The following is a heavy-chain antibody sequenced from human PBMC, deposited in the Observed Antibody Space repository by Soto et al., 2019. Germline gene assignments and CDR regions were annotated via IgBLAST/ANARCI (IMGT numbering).Heavy chain of an antibody. V-gene: IGHV1-18*04. Sequence: ASVKVSCKASGYTFTSYGISCVRQSPLQWLEGMGWISAYNGNTNYAQKLQGRVTMATDTSTSTAYMELRSLRSDDTAVYYCARDRYYDFWSGYHYYYGMDVWGQGTTVTVSS. J-gene: IGHJ6*02. CDR2: ISAYNGNT. D-gene: IGHD3-3*01. CDR3: ARDRYYDFWSGYHYYYGMDV. CDR1: GYTFTSYG.